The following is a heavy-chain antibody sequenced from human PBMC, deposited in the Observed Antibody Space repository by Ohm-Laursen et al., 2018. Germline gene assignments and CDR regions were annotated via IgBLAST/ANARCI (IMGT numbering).Heavy chain of an antibody. J-gene: IGHJ6*02. D-gene: IGHD2-15*01. CDR1: GGSISSYY. CDR2: IYSSGST. V-gene: IGHV4-4*07. Sequence: GTLSLTCTVSGGSISSYYWSWIRQPAGEGLEWIGRIYSSGSTDYNPSLKSRVTLSVDTSKNQFSLKLTSVAAADTVVYYCARGRGGSGMDVWGQGTTVTVSS. CDR3: ARGRGGSGMDV.